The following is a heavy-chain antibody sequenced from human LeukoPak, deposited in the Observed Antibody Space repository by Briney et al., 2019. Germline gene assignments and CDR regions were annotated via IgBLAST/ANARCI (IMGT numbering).Heavy chain of an antibody. CDR3: AYSYDSSGCIDY. CDR2: IDSDGTNR. CDR1: GFTFSRYW. V-gene: IGHV3-74*01. J-gene: IGHJ4*02. Sequence: GGSLRLSCAASGFTFSRYWMHWVRQAPGKGLVWVSRIDSDGTNRDYADSVKGRFTISRDNAKNTVYLQMNSLRAEDTAVYYCAYSYDSSGCIDYWGQGTLVTVSS. D-gene: IGHD3-22*01.